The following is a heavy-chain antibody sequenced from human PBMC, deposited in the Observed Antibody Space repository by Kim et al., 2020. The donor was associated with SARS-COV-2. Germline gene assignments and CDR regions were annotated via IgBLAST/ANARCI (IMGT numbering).Heavy chain of an antibody. D-gene: IGHD1-26*01. CDR2: IRSSSSYI. CDR1: GFTFSSYS. Sequence: GGSLRLSCAASGFTFSSYSMNWVRQAPGKGLEWVSSIRSSSSYIYYADSVKGRFTISRDNAKNSLYLQMNSLRAEDTAVYYCARDYNAELLFGYYFDYWGQGTLVTVSS. CDR3: ARDYNAELLFGYYFDY. J-gene: IGHJ4*02. V-gene: IGHV3-21*01.